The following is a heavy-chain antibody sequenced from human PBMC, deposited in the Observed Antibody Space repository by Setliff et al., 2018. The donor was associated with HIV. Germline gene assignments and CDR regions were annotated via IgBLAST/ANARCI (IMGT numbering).Heavy chain of an antibody. D-gene: IGHD4-4*01. V-gene: IGHV1-8*01. CDR3: ARECCKTTVTAFDY. Sequence: VKVSCKASGYTFTSFDINWVRQATGQGLEWMGWMNPNSGNSGFAQKFQGRVTMTRNSSISTAYMELSSLRFDDTAVYYCARECCKTTVTAFDYWGQGTLVTVSS. J-gene: IGHJ4*02. CDR1: GYTFTSFD. CDR2: MNPNSGNS.